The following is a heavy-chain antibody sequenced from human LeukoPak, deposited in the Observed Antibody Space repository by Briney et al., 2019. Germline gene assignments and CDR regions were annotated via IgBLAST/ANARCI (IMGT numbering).Heavy chain of an antibody. V-gene: IGHV3-7*01. Sequence: GGSLRLSCAASGFTFSSYWMSWVRQAPGRGLEWVANIKQDGSEKYYVDSVKGRFTISRDNAKNSLYLQMNSLRAEDTAVYYCARGRDGYNLVDAFDIWGQGIMVIVSS. J-gene: IGHJ3*02. CDR1: GFTFSSYW. CDR2: IKQDGSEK. D-gene: IGHD5-24*01. CDR3: ARGRDGYNLVDAFDI.